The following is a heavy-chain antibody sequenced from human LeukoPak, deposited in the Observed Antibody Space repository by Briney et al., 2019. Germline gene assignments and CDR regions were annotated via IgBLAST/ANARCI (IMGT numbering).Heavy chain of an antibody. V-gene: IGHV4-34*01. CDR1: GGSFSGYY. J-gene: IGHJ4*02. CDR2: INHSGST. D-gene: IGHD6-13*01. CDR3: ARAVGYSSKAYLFDY. Sequence: SETLSLTCAVYGGSFSGYYWSWIRQPPGKGLEWIGEINHSGSTNYNPSLKSRVTISVDTSKNQFSLKLSSVTAADTAVYYCARAVGYSSKAYLFDYWGQGTLVTVSS.